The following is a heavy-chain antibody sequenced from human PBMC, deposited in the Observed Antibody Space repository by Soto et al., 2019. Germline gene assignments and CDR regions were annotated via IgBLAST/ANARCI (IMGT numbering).Heavy chain of an antibody. CDR3: ARDRLIAVTGLLHY. D-gene: IGHD6-19*01. Sequence: QVQLVQSGAEVKKPGASVKVSCKTSGYPFTSYGINWARQVPGQGPEWMGWISAYNGKTSYTQKFRGRVTMTTDTSTSTAYLELRSLRSDDTAVYYCARDRLIAVTGLLHYWGQGTLVTVSS. J-gene: IGHJ4*02. V-gene: IGHV1-18*01. CDR2: ISAYNGKT. CDR1: GYPFTSYG.